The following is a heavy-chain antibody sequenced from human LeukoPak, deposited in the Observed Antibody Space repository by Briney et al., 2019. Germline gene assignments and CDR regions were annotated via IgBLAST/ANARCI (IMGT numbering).Heavy chain of an antibody. CDR1: GGSISSYY. D-gene: IGHD3-3*01. Sequence: PSETLSLTCTVSGGSISSYYWNWIRQPPGKGLEWIGYIYYSGSTNYNPSLKSRVTISVDTSKNQFSLKLSSVTAADTAVYYCARGRIWSGYQNYMDVWGKGTTVTVSS. CDR2: IYYSGST. CDR3: ARGRIWSGYQNYMDV. J-gene: IGHJ6*03. V-gene: IGHV4-59*01.